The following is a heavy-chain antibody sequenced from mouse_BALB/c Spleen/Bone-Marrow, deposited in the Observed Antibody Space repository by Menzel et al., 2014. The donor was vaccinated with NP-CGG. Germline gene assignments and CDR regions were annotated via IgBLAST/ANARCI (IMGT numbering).Heavy chain of an antibody. J-gene: IGHJ4*01. CDR2: INPGSGGS. V-gene: IGHV1-54*01. Sequence: VQLQQSGAELVRPGTSVKVSCKASGYAFTNYWIEWVKQRPGQGLEWIGVINPGSGGSNYNEKFKGKATLTADKSSSTAYMQLSSLTSDDSAVYFRVREMTRYAMDYWGQGTSVTVSS. CDR3: VREMTRYAMDY. CDR1: GYAFTNYW.